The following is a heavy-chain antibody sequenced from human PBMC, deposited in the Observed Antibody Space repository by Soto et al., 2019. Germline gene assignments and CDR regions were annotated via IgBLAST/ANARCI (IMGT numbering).Heavy chain of an antibody. CDR1: GVTFSGQD. J-gene: IGHJ4*02. CDR3: ATNEGRDGYSFDY. Sequence: RASVKVSCKASGVTFSGQDMRWVRQAPGQGLEWMGGIIPIFGTPQYAEKFQDRVTITADESTSTATMELSSLTPEDTAVYYCATNEGRDGYSFDYWGQGTLVTVSS. CDR2: IIPIFGTP. D-gene: IGHD5-12*01. V-gene: IGHV1-69*13.